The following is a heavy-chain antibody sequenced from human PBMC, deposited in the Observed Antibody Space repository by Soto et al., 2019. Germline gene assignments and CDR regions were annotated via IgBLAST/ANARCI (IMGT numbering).Heavy chain of an antibody. D-gene: IGHD3-22*01. CDR2: ISAYNGNT. J-gene: IGHJ4*02. V-gene: IGHV1-18*01. CDR1: GYTFTNFG. CDR3: ARWYYYDSRSYSID. Sequence: ASVKVSCKASGYTFTNFGISWVRQAPGQGLEWMGWISAYNGNTNYAQKLQGRVTMTTDTSTSTAYMELRSLRSDDTAMYYCARWYYYDSRSYSIDSGQRTLVTVSS.